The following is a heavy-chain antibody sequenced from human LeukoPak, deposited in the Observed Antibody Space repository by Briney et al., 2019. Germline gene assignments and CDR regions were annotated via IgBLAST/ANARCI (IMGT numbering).Heavy chain of an antibody. CDR3: AKALSSSWYGVYYYYGMDV. CDR2: ISGSGGST. D-gene: IGHD6-13*01. J-gene: IGHJ6*04. Sequence: PGGSLRLSCAASGFTFSSYAMSWVRQAPGKGLEWVSAISGSGGSTHYADSVKGRFTISRDNSKNTLYLQMNSLRAEDTAVYYCAKALSSSWYGVYYYYGMDVWGKGTTVTVSS. CDR1: GFTFSSYA. V-gene: IGHV3-23*01.